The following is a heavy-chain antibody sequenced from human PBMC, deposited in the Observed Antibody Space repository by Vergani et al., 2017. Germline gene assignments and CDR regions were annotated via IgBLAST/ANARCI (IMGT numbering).Heavy chain of an antibody. CDR2: IYYSGST. V-gene: IGHV4-39*01. CDR3: ARRSTSIAAKLDY. Sequence: QLQLQESGPGLVKPSETLSLTCTVSGGSISSSSYYWGWIRQPPGKGLEWIGSIYYSGSTYYNPSLKSRVTISVDTSKNQFSLKLSSVTAADTAVYYCARRSTSIAAKLDYWGQGTLVTVSS. D-gene: IGHD6-6*01. CDR1: GGSISSSSYY. J-gene: IGHJ4*02.